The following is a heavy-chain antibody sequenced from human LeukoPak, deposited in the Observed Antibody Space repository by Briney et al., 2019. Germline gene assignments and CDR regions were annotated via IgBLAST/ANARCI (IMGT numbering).Heavy chain of an antibody. CDR2: IRRIPSGGTT. J-gene: IGHJ4*02. CDR1: GFTITDYA. CDR3: TRGIGYTYGWSD. Sequence: GGSLRLSCVTSGFTITDYAISWFRQAPGKGLEWVGFIRRIPSGGTTDYAASVKGRFTISRDNSKSIAYLQMNSLESEDTAMYYCTRGIGYTYGWSDWGQGTLVTVSS. V-gene: IGHV3-49*03. D-gene: IGHD5-18*01.